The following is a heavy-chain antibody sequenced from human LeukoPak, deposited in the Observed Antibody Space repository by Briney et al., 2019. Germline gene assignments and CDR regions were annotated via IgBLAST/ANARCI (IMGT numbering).Heavy chain of an antibody. Sequence: GGSLRLSCAASGFTFSSYDMNWVRQAPGKGLEWVSYISSSSSPIYYADSVKGRFTISRDNAKNSLYLQMNSLRAEDTVVYYCASEPPTYSNYYDYWGQGTLVTVSS. CDR3: ASEPPTYSNYYDY. D-gene: IGHD4-11*01. CDR1: GFTFSSYD. J-gene: IGHJ4*02. CDR2: ISSSSSPI. V-gene: IGHV3-48*01.